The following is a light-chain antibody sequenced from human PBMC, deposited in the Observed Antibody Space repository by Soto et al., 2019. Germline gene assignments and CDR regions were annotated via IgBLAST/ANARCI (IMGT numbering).Light chain of an antibody. V-gene: IGKV3-20*01. J-gene: IGKJ5*01. CDR2: GGS. CDR3: QQYGTSPQT. Sequence: EIVMTQSPATLSVSPGERATLSCRASHSVSSNLAWYQRXXXXXXSLLXYGGSTXATGIQDRISGSGSGTAFTLTISRLEPEDVAVYYCQQYGTSPQTFGQGTRLEIK. CDR1: HSVSSN.